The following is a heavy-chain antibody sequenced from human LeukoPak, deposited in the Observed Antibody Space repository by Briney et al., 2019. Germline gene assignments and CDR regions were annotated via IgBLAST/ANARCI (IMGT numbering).Heavy chain of an antibody. D-gene: IGHD4-11*01. J-gene: IGHJ4*02. Sequence: PGGSLRLSCAASGFTFSSYEMNWVRQAPGKGLEWVSYISSSGSTIYYADSVKGRFTISRDNAKNSLYLQMNSLRAEDTAVYYCARENTVTARKGFDYWGQGTLVTVSS. V-gene: IGHV3-48*03. CDR1: GFTFSSYE. CDR3: ARENTVTARKGFDY. CDR2: ISSSGSTI.